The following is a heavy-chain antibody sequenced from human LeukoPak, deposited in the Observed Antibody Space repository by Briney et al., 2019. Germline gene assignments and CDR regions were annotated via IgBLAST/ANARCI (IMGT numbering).Heavy chain of an antibody. V-gene: IGHV3-21*01. Sequence: RGSLRLSCAASGFTFSSYSMNWVRQAPGKGLEWVSSISSSSSYIYYADSVKGRFTISRDNAKNSLYLQMNSLRAEDTAVYYCARKSIAAAGYFDYWGQGTLVTVSS. CDR2: ISSSSSYI. CDR3: ARKSIAAAGYFDY. J-gene: IGHJ4*02. D-gene: IGHD6-13*01. CDR1: GFTFSSYS.